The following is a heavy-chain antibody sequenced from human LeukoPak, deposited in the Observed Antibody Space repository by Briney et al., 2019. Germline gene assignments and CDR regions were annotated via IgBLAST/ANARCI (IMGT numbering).Heavy chain of an antibody. V-gene: IGHV1-8*01. CDR1: GYTFTSYE. D-gene: IGHD6-6*01. Sequence: GASVKVSCKASGYTFTSYEINWVRQAPGQGLEWMGWMNPNSGNTGYAQKFQGRLTMARNTSISTAYMELSSLRSEDTAVYYCARWHSSSSWPPYFGHWGQGTLVTVSS. CDR2: MNPNSGNT. CDR3: ARWHSSSSWPPYFGH. J-gene: IGHJ4*02.